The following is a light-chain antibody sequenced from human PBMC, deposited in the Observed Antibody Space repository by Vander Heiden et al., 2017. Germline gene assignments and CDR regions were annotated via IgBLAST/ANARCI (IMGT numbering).Light chain of an antibody. Sequence: QSALTQPASVSGSPGQSLTISCTGTNSDVGGYNSVAWYQQQPGKAPKLMIYDVTNRPLGISNRFSGSKSGNTASLTISGLQAEDEADYYCSSFRSGSTLVVFGGGTMLTVL. CDR1: NSDVGGYNS. V-gene: IGLV2-14*03. J-gene: IGLJ2*01. CDR2: DVT. CDR3: SSFRSGSTLVV.